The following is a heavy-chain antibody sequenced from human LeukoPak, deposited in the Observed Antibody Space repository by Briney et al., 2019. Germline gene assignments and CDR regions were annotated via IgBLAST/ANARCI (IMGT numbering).Heavy chain of an antibody. CDR3: ARLRSGYPRVFDH. D-gene: IGHD5-12*01. J-gene: IGHJ4*02. V-gene: IGHV3-21*01. CDR1: AFTFSYYW. CDR2: ISSSSSYI. Sequence: PGGSLRLSCGASAFTFSYYWMNWVRQAPGKGLEWVSSISSSSSYIYYADSVKGRFTISRDNAKNSLYLQMNSLRDEDTAVYYCARLRSGYPRVFDHWGQGTLVTVSS.